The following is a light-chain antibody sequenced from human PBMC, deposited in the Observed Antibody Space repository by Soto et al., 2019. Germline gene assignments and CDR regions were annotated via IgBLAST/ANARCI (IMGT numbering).Light chain of an antibody. CDR1: QSISSY. J-gene: IGKJ1*01. V-gene: IGKV1-5*03. Sequence: DIQMTQSPSTLSASVGDRVTITCRASQSISSYLAWYQQKPGKAPKLLIYKASSLDSGVPSRFSGSGSGTEFTLTISSLPPDDFANYYCQQYNTYSTFGQGTKVEIK. CDR3: QQYNTYST. CDR2: KAS.